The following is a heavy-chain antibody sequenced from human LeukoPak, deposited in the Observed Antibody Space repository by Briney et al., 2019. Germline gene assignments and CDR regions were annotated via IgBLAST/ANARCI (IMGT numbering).Heavy chain of an antibody. CDR2: IYHSGST. CDR3: ARLDTAMVSLDY. CDR1: GYSISSGYY. V-gene: IGHV4-38-2*01. Sequence: SETLSLTCAVSGYSISSGYYWGWIRQPPGKGLEWIGSIYHSGSTYYNPSLKSRVTISVDTSKNQFSLKLSSVTAADTAVYYCARLDTAMVSLDYWGQGTLVTVSS. D-gene: IGHD5-18*01. J-gene: IGHJ4*02.